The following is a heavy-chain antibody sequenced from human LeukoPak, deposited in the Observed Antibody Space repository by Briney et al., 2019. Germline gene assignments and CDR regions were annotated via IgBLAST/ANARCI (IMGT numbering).Heavy chain of an antibody. CDR3: ATRGAAADDAFDI. V-gene: IGHV5-51*01. Sequence: GESLKISCKGSGYSFTSYWIGWVRQMPGKGLEWMGILYPGDSDTRYSPSFQGQVTISADKSISTAYLQWSSLKASDTAMYYCATRGAAADDAFDIWGQGTMVTVSS. CDR2: LYPGDSDT. D-gene: IGHD6-13*01. J-gene: IGHJ3*02. CDR1: GYSFTSYW.